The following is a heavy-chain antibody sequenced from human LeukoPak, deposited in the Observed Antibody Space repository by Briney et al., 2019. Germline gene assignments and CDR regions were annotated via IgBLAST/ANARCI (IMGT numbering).Heavy chain of an antibody. CDR1: GASFSSDSYY. D-gene: IGHD5-24*01. V-gene: IGHV4-61*01. CDR2: IYYSGST. Sequence: PSETLSLTCTVSGASFSSDSYYWSWIRQPPGKGLEWIGYIYYSGSTNYNPSLKSRVTISVDTSKNQFSLKLSSVTTADTAVYFCASIEMATIRYYYFGMDVWGQGTTVTVSS. CDR3: ASIEMATIRYYYFGMDV. J-gene: IGHJ6*02.